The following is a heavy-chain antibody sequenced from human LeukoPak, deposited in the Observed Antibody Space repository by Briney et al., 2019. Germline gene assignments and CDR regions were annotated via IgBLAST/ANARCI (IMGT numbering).Heavy chain of an antibody. CDR1: GFTFRSFW. J-gene: IGHJ4*02. D-gene: IGHD1-1*01. CDR3: AKDPTATTPFDY. Sequence: GGSLRLSCAASGFTFRSFWMSWVRQAPGKGLEWVSAISGSGGSTYYADSVKGRFTISRDNSKNTLYLQMNSLRAEDTAVYYCAKDPTATTPFDYWGQGTLVTVSS. CDR2: ISGSGGST. V-gene: IGHV3-23*01.